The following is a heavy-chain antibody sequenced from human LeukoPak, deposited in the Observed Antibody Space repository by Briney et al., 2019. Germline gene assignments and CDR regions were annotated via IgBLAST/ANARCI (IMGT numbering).Heavy chain of an antibody. CDR1: GGSFSGYY. CDR3: ARGNPYDSSGYYRDAFDI. V-gene: IGHV4-34*01. CDR2: INHSGST. D-gene: IGHD3-22*01. Sequence: SETLSLTCAVYGGSFSGYYWSWIRQPPGKGLEWIGEINHSGSTNYNPSPKSRVTTSVDTSKNQFSLKLSSVTAADTAVYYCARGNPYDSSGYYRDAFDIWGQGTMVTVSS. J-gene: IGHJ3*02.